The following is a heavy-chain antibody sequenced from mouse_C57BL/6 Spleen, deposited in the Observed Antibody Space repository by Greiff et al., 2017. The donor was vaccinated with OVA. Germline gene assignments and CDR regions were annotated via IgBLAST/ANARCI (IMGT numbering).Heavy chain of an antibody. D-gene: IGHD2-1*01. CDR2: ISYDGSN. V-gene: IGHV3-6*01. CDR3: ARENDGNYEGAMDY. Sequence: EVQLQESGPGLVKPSQSLSLTCSVTGYSITSGYYWNWIRQFPGNKLEWMGYISYDGSNNYNPSLKNRISLTRDTSKNQFFLKLNSVTTEDTATYYCARENDGNYEGAMDYWGQGTSVTVSS. CDR1: GYSITSGYY. J-gene: IGHJ4*01.